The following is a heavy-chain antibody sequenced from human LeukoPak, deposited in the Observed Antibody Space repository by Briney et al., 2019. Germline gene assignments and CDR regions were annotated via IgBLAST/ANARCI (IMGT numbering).Heavy chain of an antibody. CDR1: GGTFSSYA. CDR3: ASPGYSGGWQGGFDY. J-gene: IGHJ4*02. V-gene: IGHV1-69*05. D-gene: IGHD6-19*01. CDR2: IIPIFGTA. Sequence: GASVKVSCKASGGTFSSYAISWVRQAPGQGLEWMGGIIPIFGTANYAQKFQGRVTITTDESTSTAYMELSSLRSEDTAVYYCASPGYSGGWQGGFDYWGQGTLVTVSS.